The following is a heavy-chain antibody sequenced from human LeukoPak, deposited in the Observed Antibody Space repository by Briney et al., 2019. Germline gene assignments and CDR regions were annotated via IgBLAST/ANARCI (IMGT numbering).Heavy chain of an antibody. D-gene: IGHD3-22*01. Sequence: PGGSLRLSCAASGFTFSSYSMNWVRQAPGKGLEWVSYISSSSSTIYYADSVKGRFTISRDNAKNSLYLQMNSLRSEDTAVYYCARDRFRGYYYDSSPPGYFDYWGQGTLVTVSS. V-gene: IGHV3-48*01. CDR2: ISSSSSTI. CDR3: ARDRFRGYYYDSSPPGYFDY. J-gene: IGHJ4*02. CDR1: GFTFSSYS.